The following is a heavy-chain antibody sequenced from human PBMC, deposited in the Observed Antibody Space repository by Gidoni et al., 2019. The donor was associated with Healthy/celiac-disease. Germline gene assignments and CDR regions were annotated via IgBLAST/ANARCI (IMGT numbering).Heavy chain of an antibody. J-gene: IGHJ4*02. CDR3: ARQRGVVVQAYYFDY. CDR1: GGSISSSSYY. V-gene: IGHV4-39*01. Sequence: QLQLQESGPGLVKPSETLSLTCPVSGGSISSSSYYWGWIRQPPGKGLEWIGSIYYSGSTYYNPSLKSRVTISVDTSKNQFSLKLSSVTAADTAVYYCARQRGVVVQAYYFDYWGQGTLVTVSS. CDR2: IYYSGST. D-gene: IGHD3-22*01.